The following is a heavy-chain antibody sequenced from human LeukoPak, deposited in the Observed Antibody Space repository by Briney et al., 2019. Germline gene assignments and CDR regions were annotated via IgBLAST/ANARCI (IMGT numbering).Heavy chain of an antibody. CDR1: DGSITTYY. Sequence: PSETLSLTCTVSDGSITTYYWSWIRQSTGKGLEWIGNVYCSGSTTYNPSLKNRVTISVDTSKNQFSLKLTSVTAADTAIYYCAADRQEGGSGSYWFDPWGQGTLVTVAS. J-gene: IGHJ5*02. D-gene: IGHD3-10*01. V-gene: IGHV4-59*03. CDR3: AADRQEGGSGSYWFDP. CDR2: VYCSGST.